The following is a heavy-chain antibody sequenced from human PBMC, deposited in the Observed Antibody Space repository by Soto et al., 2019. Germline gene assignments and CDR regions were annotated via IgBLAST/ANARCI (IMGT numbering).Heavy chain of an antibody. J-gene: IGHJ4*02. CDR1: GGSFSGYY. Sequence: QVQLQQWGAGLLKPSETLSLTCAVYGGSFSGYYWSWIRQPPGKGLEWIGEINHSGSTNYNPSLKSRVTISVHPSTHQFSLKLSSVTAADTAVYYCARAAPRYCSGGSCYARRDYWGQGTLVTVSS. D-gene: IGHD2-15*01. CDR3: ARAAPRYCSGGSCYARRDY. V-gene: IGHV4-34*01. CDR2: INHSGST.